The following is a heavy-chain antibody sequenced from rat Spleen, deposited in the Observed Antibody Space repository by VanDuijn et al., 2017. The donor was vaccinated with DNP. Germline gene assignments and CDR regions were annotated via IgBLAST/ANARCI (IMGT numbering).Heavy chain of an antibody. CDR3: ARGGRSYFDY. V-gene: IGHV5-22*01. CDR1: GFTFSNYY. D-gene: IGHD1-11*01. Sequence: EVQLVESGGGLVQPGRSLKLSCAASGFTFSNYYMAWVRQAPKKGLEWVAAISYEGSSTYYGDSVKGRFTISRDNAKNTLYLQMNSLRSEDTASYYCARGGRSYFDYWGQGVMVTVSS. J-gene: IGHJ2*01. CDR2: ISYEGSST.